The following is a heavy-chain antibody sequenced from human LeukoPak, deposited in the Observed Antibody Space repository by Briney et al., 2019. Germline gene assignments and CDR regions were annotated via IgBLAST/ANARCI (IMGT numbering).Heavy chain of an antibody. J-gene: IGHJ4*02. V-gene: IGHV4-39*01. CDR1: GGSISSGPYY. CDR2: IYYGENT. Sequence: PSETLSLTCTVSGGSISSGPYYWGWIRQPPGKGLEWIGNIYYGENTYYNPSLKSRVTISIDTSKNQFSLKLSSVTAADTAVYYCARPYYYGSGSYYNYWGQGTLVTVSS. D-gene: IGHD3-10*01. CDR3: ARPYYYGSGSYYNY.